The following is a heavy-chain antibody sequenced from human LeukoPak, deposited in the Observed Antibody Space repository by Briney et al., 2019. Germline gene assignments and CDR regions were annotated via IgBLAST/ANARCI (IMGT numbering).Heavy chain of an antibody. D-gene: IGHD1-14*01. CDR2: ISWNSGSI. Sequence: GGSLRLSCAASGFTFDDYAMHWVRQAPGKGLEWVSGISWNSGSIDYVDSVKGRFTISRDNAKNSLYLQMNSLRAEDTAIYYCARDPENGALDYWGQGALVTVSS. V-gene: IGHV3-9*01. CDR1: GFTFDDYA. J-gene: IGHJ4*02. CDR3: ARDPENGALDY.